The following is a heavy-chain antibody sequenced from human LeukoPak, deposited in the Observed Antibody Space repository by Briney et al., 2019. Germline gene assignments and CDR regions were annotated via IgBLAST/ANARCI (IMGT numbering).Heavy chain of an antibody. CDR2: IIPIFGTA. D-gene: IGHD3-10*01. Sequence: ASVKVSCKASGYTFTGYYMHWVRQAPGQGLEWMGGIIPIFGTANYAQKFQGRVTITADESTSTAYMELSSLRSEDTAVYYCARVWFGELFDYMDVWGKGTTVTVSS. CDR1: GYTFTGYY. J-gene: IGHJ6*03. CDR3: ARVWFGELFDYMDV. V-gene: IGHV1-69*13.